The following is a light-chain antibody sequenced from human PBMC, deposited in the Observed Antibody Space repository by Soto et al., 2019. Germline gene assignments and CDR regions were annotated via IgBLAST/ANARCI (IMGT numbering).Light chain of an antibody. CDR3: QQRADWPWT. Sequence: IVLTQSPATLSFSPGERATLSCRASQNIAIYLAWYQQKSGQSPRPLIYDTFNRAPGIPDRFSGSGSETDFTLTLSSLEPEDFAVYYCQQRADWPWTFGQGTTVEIK. J-gene: IGKJ1*01. V-gene: IGKV3-11*01. CDR1: QNIAIY. CDR2: DTF.